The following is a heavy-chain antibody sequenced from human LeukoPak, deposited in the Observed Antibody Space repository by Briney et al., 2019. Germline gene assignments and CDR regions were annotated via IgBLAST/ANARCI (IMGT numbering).Heavy chain of an antibody. V-gene: IGHV4-28*05. J-gene: IGHJ4*02. Sequence: SETLSLTCAVSGYSISSPNWWGWIRQPPGKGLEWIGYIYYTESIYYNPSLKSRVTMSVDTSKNQFSLKLRPVTAVDTAVYYCARTDSYGYVHDYWGQGTLVTVSS. CDR2: IYYTESI. CDR1: GYSISSPNW. CDR3: ARTDSYGYVHDY. D-gene: IGHD5-18*01.